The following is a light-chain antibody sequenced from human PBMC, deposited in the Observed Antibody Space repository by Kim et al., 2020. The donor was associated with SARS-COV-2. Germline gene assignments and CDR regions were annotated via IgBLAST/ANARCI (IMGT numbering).Light chain of an antibody. CDR1: SGHSSYI. J-gene: IGLJ3*02. CDR2: LEGSGSY. V-gene: IGLV4-60*03. CDR3: ETWDSNTWV. Sequence: QLVLTQSSSASASLGSSVKLTCTLSSGHSSYIIAWHQQQPGKAARYLMKLEGSGSYNKGSGVPDRFSGSSSGADRYLTISNLQSEDEADYYCETWDSNTWVFGGGTQLTVL.